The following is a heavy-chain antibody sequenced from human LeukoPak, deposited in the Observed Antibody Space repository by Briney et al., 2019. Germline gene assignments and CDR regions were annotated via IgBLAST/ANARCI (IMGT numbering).Heavy chain of an antibody. D-gene: IGHD1-26*01. J-gene: IGHJ3*02. V-gene: IGHV4-59*01. Sequence: SETLSLTCTVSGGSISSYYWSWIRQPPGKGLEWIGYIYYSGSTNYNPSLKSRVTISVDTSKNQFSLKLSSVTAADTAVYYCARENSGSYPNAFDIWGQGIMVTVSS. CDR3: ARENSGSYPNAFDI. CDR1: GGSISSYY. CDR2: IYYSGST.